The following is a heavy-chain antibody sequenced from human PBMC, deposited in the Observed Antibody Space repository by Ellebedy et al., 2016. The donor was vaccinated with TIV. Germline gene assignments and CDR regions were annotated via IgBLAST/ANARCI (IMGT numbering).Heavy chain of an antibody. CDR2: IGTAGDT. CDR3: ARGSRYDILTGYARVRYFDY. D-gene: IGHD3-9*01. CDR1: GFTFSSYD. J-gene: IGHJ4*02. Sequence: GESLKISCAASGFTFSSYDMHWVRQATGKGLEWVSAIGTAGDTYYPGSVKGRFTISRENAKNSLYLQMNSLRAEDTAVYYCARGSRYDILTGYARVRYFDYWGQGTLVTVSS. V-gene: IGHV3-13*01.